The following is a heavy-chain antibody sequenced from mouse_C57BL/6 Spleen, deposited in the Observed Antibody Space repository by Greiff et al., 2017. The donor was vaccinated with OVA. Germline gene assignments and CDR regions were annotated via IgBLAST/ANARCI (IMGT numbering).Heavy chain of an antibody. V-gene: IGHV1-50*01. CDR1: GYTFTSYW. J-gene: IGHJ3*01. D-gene: IGHD2-4*01. CDR2: IDPSDSYT. CDR3: ARGDYARIAY. Sequence: QVQLQQPGAELVKPGASVKLSCKASGYTFTSYWMQWVKQRPGQGLEWIGAIDPSDSYTNYPHKFKGKATLTVDTSSSTAYMQLSSLTSEDSAVYYCARGDYARIAYWGQGTLVTVSA.